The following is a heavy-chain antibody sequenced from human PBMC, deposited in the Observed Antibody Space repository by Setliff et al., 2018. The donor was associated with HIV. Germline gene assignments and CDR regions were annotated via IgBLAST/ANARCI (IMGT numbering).Heavy chain of an antibody. CDR3: ARGARLLAGYSDRWDYYYMAV. CDR2: IYYSGST. V-gene: IGHV4-59*12. Sequence: PSETLSLTCSVSGGSISGCYWNWVRQPPGKGLEWMGYIYYSGSTDYNPALKRRVTISLDTSKNQFSLKLSSVTAADTAVYYCARGARLLAGYSDRWDYYYMAVWGKGTTVTVSS. CDR1: GGSISGCY. J-gene: IGHJ6*03. D-gene: IGHD6-13*01.